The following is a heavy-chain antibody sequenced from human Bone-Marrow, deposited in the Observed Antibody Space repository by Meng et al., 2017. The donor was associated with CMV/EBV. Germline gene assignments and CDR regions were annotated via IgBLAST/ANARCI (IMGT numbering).Heavy chain of an antibody. CDR1: GGSISSYY. V-gene: IGHV4-59*01. J-gene: IGHJ5*02. CDR3: ARQGTSYPRWFDP. D-gene: IGHD2-2*01. CDR2: IYYSGST. Sequence: SCTVSGGSISSYYWSWIRQPPGKGLEWIGYIYYSGSTNYNPSLKSRVTISVDTSKNQFSLKLSSVTAADTAVYYCARQGTSYPRWFDPGGQGTLVTVSS.